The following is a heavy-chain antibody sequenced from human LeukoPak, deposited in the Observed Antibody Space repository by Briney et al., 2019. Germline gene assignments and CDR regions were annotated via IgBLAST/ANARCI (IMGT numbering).Heavy chain of an antibody. V-gene: IGHV4-39*01. CDR3: SRTTGDSAIIAAH. Sequence: SETLSLTXTVSGGSISGSCCYWGWIRQTPGKDLEWIGSTSYCGSTHYNPSFKSRVTVSVDTSKNQFFLNLSSVTAADTAVYYFSRTTGDSAIIAAHWGQGTLVTVSS. D-gene: IGHD3-16*01. J-gene: IGHJ4*02. CDR1: GGSISGSCCY. CDR2: TSYCGST.